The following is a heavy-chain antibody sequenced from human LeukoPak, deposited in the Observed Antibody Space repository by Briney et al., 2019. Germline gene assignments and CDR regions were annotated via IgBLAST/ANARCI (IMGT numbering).Heavy chain of an antibody. CDR1: GYSISSGHW. J-gene: IGHJ4*02. CDR2: IHHGGST. CDR3: ARTIFNPPKYTLTFDY. V-gene: IGHV4-4*02. Sequence: SGTLSLTCAVSGYSISSGHWWSWVRPPPGKGLEWIGEIHHGGSTNYNPSLKSRVTISVDKSKNQFSLKLSSVTAADTAVYYCARTIFNPPKYTLTFDYWGQGTLVTVSS. D-gene: IGHD2-2*02.